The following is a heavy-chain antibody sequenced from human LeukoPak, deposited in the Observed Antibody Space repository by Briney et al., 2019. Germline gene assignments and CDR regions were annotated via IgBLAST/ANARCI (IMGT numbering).Heavy chain of an antibody. Sequence: GESLKISCQGSGYNFPIYWIGWVRQMPGQGLEWMGIIYPDDSNTIYGPSFQGQVTISADKSINTAYLEWSSLKASDTAMYYCARLLSDYEFWLDPWGQGTLVTVSS. CDR2: IYPDDSNT. J-gene: IGHJ5*02. D-gene: IGHD5-12*01. V-gene: IGHV5-51*01. CDR3: ARLLSDYEFWLDP. CDR1: GYNFPIYW.